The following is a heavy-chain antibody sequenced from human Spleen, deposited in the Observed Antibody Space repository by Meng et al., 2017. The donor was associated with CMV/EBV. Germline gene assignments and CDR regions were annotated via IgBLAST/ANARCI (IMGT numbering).Heavy chain of an antibody. J-gene: IGHJ5*02. CDR2: ISSSSSYT. CDR3: ARGARGDYYEGYNWFDP. V-gene: IGHV3-11*05. CDR1: GLTFSDYY. D-gene: IGHD3-22*01. Sequence: QVERVESGGGLVKPGGFLKLSCAAFGLTFSDYYMSWIRQAPGKGLEWVSYISSSSSYTNYADSVKGRFTISRDNAKNSLYLQMNSLRAEDTAVYYCARGARGDYYEGYNWFDPWGQGTLVTVSS.